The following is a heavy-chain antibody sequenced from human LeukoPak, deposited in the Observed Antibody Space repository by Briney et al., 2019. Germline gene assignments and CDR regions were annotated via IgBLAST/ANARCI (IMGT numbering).Heavy chain of an antibody. CDR2: INWNGGST. V-gene: IGHV3-20*04. CDR1: GFTFDDYG. Sequence: GGSLRLSCAASGFTFDDYGMSWVRQAPGKGLEWVSGINWNGGSTGYADSVKGRFTISRDNAKNSLYLQMSSLRAEDTALYYCARDRRTYYYGSGIFDIWGQGTMVTVSS. J-gene: IGHJ3*02. D-gene: IGHD3-10*01. CDR3: ARDRRTYYYGSGIFDI.